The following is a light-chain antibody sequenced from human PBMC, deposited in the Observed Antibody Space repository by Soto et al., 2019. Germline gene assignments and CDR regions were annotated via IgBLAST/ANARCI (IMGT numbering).Light chain of an antibody. CDR1: SSNIGGNN. CDR3: ATWDDSLTGWV. Sequence: QTVVTQPPSASGAPGQRVTISCSGSSSNIGGNNVNWYQQLPATAPKVLIYSSNQRPSGVPDRFSGSKSGTSASLAISGLQSEDEADYYCATWDDSLTGWVFGGGTKPTVL. V-gene: IGLV1-44*01. CDR2: SSN. J-gene: IGLJ3*02.